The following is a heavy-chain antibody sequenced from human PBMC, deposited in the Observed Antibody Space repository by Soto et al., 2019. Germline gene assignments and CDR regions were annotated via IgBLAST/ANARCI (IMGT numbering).Heavy chain of an antibody. D-gene: IGHD4-4*01. CDR3: ARDQYSNYDRGYYYYGMDV. CDR2: IYYSGST. J-gene: IGHJ6*02. CDR1: GGSISSGDYY. Sequence: QVQLQESGPGLVKPSQTLSLTCTVSGGSISSGDYYWSWIRQPPGKGLEWIGYIYYSGSTYYNPSLKSRGTISVDTSKNQFSLKLSSVTAADTAVYYCARDQYSNYDRGYYYYGMDVWGQGTTVTVSS. V-gene: IGHV4-30-4*01.